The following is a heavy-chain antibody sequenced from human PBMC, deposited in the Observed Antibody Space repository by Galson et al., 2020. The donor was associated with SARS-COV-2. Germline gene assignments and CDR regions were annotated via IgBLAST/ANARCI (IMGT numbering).Heavy chain of an antibody. CDR2: INQDGSGK. V-gene: IGHV3-7*05. CDR3: ARAGPAAVLWHFDA. D-gene: IGHD2-2*01. CDR1: GFRFTNYW. J-gene: IGHJ2*01. Sequence: GGSLRLSCVASGFRFTNYWMSWVPQAPEKGLDWVATINQDGSGKFYVDSVKGRFTISTDSTENSVPLQMNSLRAEDTAMYCCARAGPAAVLWHFDAWGRGTLVTVSS.